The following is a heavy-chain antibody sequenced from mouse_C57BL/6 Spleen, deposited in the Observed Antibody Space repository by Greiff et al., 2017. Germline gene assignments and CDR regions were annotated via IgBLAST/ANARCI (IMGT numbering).Heavy chain of an antibody. CDR1: GFTFSSYA. D-gene: IGHD4-1*01. J-gene: IGHJ2*01. CDR2: ISDGGSYT. Sequence: EVKLVESGGGLVKPGGSLKLSCAASGFTFSSYAMSWVRQTPEKRLEWVATISDGGSYTYYPENVKGRFTISRDNAKNNLYLQMSHLKSEDTAMYYCARDDWDFDYWGQGTTLTVSS. CDR3: ARDDWDFDY. V-gene: IGHV5-4*01.